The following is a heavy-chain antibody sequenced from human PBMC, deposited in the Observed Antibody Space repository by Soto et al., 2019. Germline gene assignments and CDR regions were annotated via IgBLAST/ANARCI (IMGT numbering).Heavy chain of an antibody. V-gene: IGHV4-39*01. CDR1: GGSISSSSYY. Sequence: SETLSLTCTVSGGSISSSSYYWGWIRQPPGKGLEWIGSIYYSGSTYYNPSLKSRVTISVDTSKRQFSLNLRSVTAADTAVYYCASPRQGNYDFLSGYYALDYWSQGTLVTVSS. CDR2: IYYSGST. J-gene: IGHJ4*02. D-gene: IGHD3-3*01. CDR3: ASPRQGNYDFLSGYYALDY.